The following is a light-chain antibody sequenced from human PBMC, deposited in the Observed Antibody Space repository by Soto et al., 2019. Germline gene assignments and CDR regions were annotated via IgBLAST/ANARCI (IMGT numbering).Light chain of an antibody. V-gene: IGKV1-39*01. CDR3: QQTDSTPQT. Sequence: DIQMTQSPSSLSASVGDRVTISCRASQSIRNYVSWYQQKPGTAPKLLIRAAYTLQSGVPSRFSGSGSGTDFTLTISSLQIEDFATYFCQQTDSTPQTFGQGT. J-gene: IGKJ1*01. CDR1: QSIRNY. CDR2: AAY.